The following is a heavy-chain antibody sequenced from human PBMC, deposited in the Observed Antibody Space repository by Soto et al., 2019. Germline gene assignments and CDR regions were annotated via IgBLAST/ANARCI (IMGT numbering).Heavy chain of an antibody. CDR2: ISYDGSNK. Sequence: PGGSLRLSCAASGFTFGSYGMHWVRQAPGKGLEWVAVISYDGSNKYYADSVKGRFTISRDNSKNTLYLQMNSLRAEDTAVYYCAKXRSLTIFGVVPDYGMDVWGQGTTVTVSS. CDR1: GFTFGSYG. V-gene: IGHV3-30*18. CDR3: AKXRSLTIFGVVPDYGMDV. D-gene: IGHD3-3*01. J-gene: IGHJ6*02.